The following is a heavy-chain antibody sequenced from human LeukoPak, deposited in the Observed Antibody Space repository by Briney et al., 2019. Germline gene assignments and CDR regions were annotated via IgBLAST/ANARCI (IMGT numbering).Heavy chain of an antibody. J-gene: IGHJ4*02. Sequence: ASVKVSCKASGYTFTSYDINWVRQATGQGLEWMGWMNPNSGNTGYAQKFQGRVTITRNTSMSTAYMELSSLRSEDTAVYYCARGFLLQTADYWGQGTLVTVSS. D-gene: IGHD1-26*01. CDR3: ARGFLLQTADY. CDR2: MNPNSGNT. CDR1: GYTFTSYD. V-gene: IGHV1-8*03.